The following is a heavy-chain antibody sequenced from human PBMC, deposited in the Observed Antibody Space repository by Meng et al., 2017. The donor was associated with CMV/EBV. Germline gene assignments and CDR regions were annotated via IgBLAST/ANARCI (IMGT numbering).Heavy chain of an antibody. Sequence: LVGPGGGLVKPGVSIRPSCAASGFTFSSYSMNWVRQAPGKGLEWVSSISSSSYIYYADSVKGRFTISRDNAKNSLYLQMNSLRAEDTAVYYCARESTGDWFDPWGQGTLVTVSS. V-gene: IGHV3-21*01. J-gene: IGHJ5*02. D-gene: IGHD7-27*01. CDR2: ISSSSYI. CDR3: ARESTGDWFDP. CDR1: GFTFSSYS.